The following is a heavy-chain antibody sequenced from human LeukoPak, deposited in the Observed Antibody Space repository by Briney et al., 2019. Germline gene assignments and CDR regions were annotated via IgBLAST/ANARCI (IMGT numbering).Heavy chain of an antibody. CDR3: ARVMATTPAEVFY. D-gene: IGHD5-24*01. CDR1: GFTVSSNY. J-gene: IGHJ4*02. CDR2: IYSGGST. Sequence: GGSLRLSCAASGFTVSSNYMSWVRQAPGKGLEWVSVIYSGGSTYYADSVKGRFTISRDNSKNTLYLQMNSLRAEDTAVYYCARVMATTPAEVFYWGQGTLVTVSS. V-gene: IGHV3-53*01.